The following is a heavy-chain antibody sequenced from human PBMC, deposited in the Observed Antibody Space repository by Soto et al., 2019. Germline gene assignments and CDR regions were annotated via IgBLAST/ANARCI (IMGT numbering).Heavy chain of an antibody. J-gene: IGHJ4*02. CDR2: ISDDGSSK. D-gene: IGHD3-3*01. Sequence: GGSLRLSCAASGFTFSSYGMHWVRQAPGKGLEWVAVISDDGSSKYYADSVKGRFTISRDNSKNTLYLQMNSLRAEDTAVYYCEMEISLTDYWGQGTLVTVSS. CDR3: EMEISLTDY. CDR1: GFTFSSYG. V-gene: IGHV3-30*03.